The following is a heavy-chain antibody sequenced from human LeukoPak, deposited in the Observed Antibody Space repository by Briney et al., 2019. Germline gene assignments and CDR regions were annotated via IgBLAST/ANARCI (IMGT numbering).Heavy chain of an antibody. CDR2: MSPNSGDT. CDR3: ARWDNSGWFLFDY. D-gene: IGHD6-19*01. CDR1: GYTFTSYG. Sequence: ASVKVSCKASGYTFTSYGISWVRQAPGQGLEWMGWMSPNSGDTGYAQKFQGRVTMTRNTAIDTAYLELSSLRSDDTAVYYCARWDNSGWFLFDYWGQGTLVSVSP. V-gene: IGHV1-8*02. J-gene: IGHJ4*02.